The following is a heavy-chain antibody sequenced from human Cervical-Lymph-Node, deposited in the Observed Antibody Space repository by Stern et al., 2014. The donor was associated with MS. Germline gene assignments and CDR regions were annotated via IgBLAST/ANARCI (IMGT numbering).Heavy chain of an antibody. J-gene: IGHJ4*02. CDR2: INAGNGNT. CDR3: ARAPRGYYYDSSGYPVN. V-gene: IGHV1-3*01. D-gene: IGHD3-22*01. Sequence: QVQLVQSGAEVKKPGASVKVSCKASGYTFTSYAMHWVRQAPGQRLEWMGWINAGNGNTKYSQKFQGRVTITRDTSASTAYMELSSLRSEDTAVYYCARAPRGYYYDSSGYPVNWGQGTLVTVSS. CDR1: GYTFTSYA.